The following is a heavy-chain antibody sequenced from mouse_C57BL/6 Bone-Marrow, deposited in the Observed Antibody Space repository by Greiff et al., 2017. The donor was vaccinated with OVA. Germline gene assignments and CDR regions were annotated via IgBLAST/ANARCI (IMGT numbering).Heavy chain of an antibody. Sequence: VQLQQPGAELVRPGSSVKLSCKASGYTFTSYWMHWVKQRPGQGLEWIGEIDPSDSYTNYNQKFKGKSTLTVDKSSSTAYMQLSSLTSEDSAVYYCARYPLYYGNYEVAMDYWGQGTSVTVSS. J-gene: IGHJ4*01. D-gene: IGHD2-1*01. CDR1: GYTFTSYW. V-gene: IGHV1-69*01. CDR2: IDPSDSYT. CDR3: ARYPLYYGNYEVAMDY.